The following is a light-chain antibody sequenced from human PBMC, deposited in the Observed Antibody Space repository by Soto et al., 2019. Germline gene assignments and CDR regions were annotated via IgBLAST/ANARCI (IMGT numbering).Light chain of an antibody. V-gene: IGKV3-20*01. Sequence: EIVLTQSPGTLSLSPGERATLSCRASQSVSSSYLAWSQQKPGQAPRLLIYGASSRATGIPDRFSGSGSGTDFTLTTSRLEPEDFAVYYCQQYDSSPITFGQGTRLEIK. J-gene: IGKJ5*01. CDR2: GAS. CDR1: QSVSSSY. CDR3: QQYDSSPIT.